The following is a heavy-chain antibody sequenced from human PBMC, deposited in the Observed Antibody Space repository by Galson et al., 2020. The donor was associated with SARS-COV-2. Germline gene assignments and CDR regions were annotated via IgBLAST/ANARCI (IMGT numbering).Heavy chain of an antibody. CDR2: IYPGDSDT. J-gene: IGHJ5*02. Sequence: GGSLRLSCQASGYTFTSYWIGWVRQMPGKDLEWLGIIYPGDSDTRYRPSFQGQVTISVDQSISTPYLQWSSLKASDTAIYYCARGGYCSRSSCHYNWFAPWGQGTLVIVSS. CDR3: ARGGYCSRSSCHYNWFAP. CDR1: GYTFTSYW. D-gene: IGHD2-2*01. V-gene: IGHV5-51*01.